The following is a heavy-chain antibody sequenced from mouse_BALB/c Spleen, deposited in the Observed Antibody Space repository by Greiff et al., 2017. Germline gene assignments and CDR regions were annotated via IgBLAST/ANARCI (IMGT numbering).Heavy chain of an antibody. CDR3: ARDYGSSLAWFAD. D-gene: IGHD1-1*01. V-gene: IGHV3-2*02. Sequence: EVKLVESGPGLVKPSQSLSLTCTVTGYSITSYYAWNWIRQFPGNKLEWMGYISYSGSTSYNPSLKSRISITRDTSKNQFFLQLNSVTTEDTATYYCARDYGSSLAWFADWGQGTMVTVSA. J-gene: IGHJ3*01. CDR2: ISYSGST. CDR1: GYSITSYYA.